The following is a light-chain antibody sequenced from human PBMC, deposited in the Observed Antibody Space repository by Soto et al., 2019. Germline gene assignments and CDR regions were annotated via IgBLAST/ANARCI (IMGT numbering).Light chain of an antibody. CDR3: QQYNNWHLTT. CDR2: GAS. Sequence: IVMTQSPSTLAVSPGERATLSCRASQSVDRNLAWYQQKPGQAPRLLMYGASTRATGIPASFSGSGSGTEFTLTISGLQYDDSAVYYCQQYNNWHLTTFGQGTRLEIK. CDR1: QSVDRN. V-gene: IGKV3-15*01. J-gene: IGKJ5*01.